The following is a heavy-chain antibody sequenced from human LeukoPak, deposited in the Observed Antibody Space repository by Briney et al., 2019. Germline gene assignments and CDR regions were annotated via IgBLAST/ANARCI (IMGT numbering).Heavy chain of an antibody. V-gene: IGHV1-18*01. J-gene: IGHJ4*02. CDR3: ARDPGSPEYSPYFDY. CDR2: ISAYNGNT. D-gene: IGHD5-18*01. CDR1: GYTFTSYG. Sequence: ASVKVSCKASGYTFTSYGISWVRQAPGQGLEWMGWISAYNGNTNYAQKLQGRVTMTTDTSTSTAYMELRSLRSDDTAVYYCARDPGSPEYSPYFDYWGQGTLVTVSS.